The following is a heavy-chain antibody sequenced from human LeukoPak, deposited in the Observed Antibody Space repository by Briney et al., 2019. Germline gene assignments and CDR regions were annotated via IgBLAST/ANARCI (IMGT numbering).Heavy chain of an antibody. D-gene: IGHD2-21*01. CDR1: GFTLSGYR. Sequence: GGSLRLSCEASGFTLSGYRMHWVRQVPGKGLVWVARNKYDGSVTTYADSVKGRFTISRDNGKNTLYLHMNSLRAEDTAVYYCAKSDVFNAWGKGPLVTVSS. V-gene: IGHV3-74*01. CDR3: AKSDVFNA. J-gene: IGHJ5*02. CDR2: NKYDGSVT.